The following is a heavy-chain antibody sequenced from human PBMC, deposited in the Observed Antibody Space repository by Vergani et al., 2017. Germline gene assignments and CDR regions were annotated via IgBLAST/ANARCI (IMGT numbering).Heavy chain of an antibody. J-gene: IGHJ6*02. CDR2: INPNTGGS. V-gene: IGHV1-2*02. Sequence: QVQLVQSGAEVKKPGFSMRVSCKASGYTFIGYYMHWVRQAPGQGLEWIGWINPNTGGSNLAQNFQGRVTLTRDTSTRTFYLELSRLKSDDTAVYYCARERIAAAGYYYYYYGMDVWGQGTTVTVSS. D-gene: IGHD6-13*01. CDR3: ARERIAAAGYYYYYYGMDV. CDR1: GYTFIGYY.